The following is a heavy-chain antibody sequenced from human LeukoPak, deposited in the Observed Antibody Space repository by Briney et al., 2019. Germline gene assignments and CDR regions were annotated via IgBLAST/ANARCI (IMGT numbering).Heavy chain of an antibody. CDR3: ARDSYDILTGYYSGPDY. J-gene: IGHJ4*02. V-gene: IGHV3-33*01. D-gene: IGHD3-9*01. Sequence: GGSLRLSCAASGFTFSSFGMHWVRQAPGKGLGWVTLIWYDGSSEYYADSVKGRFTISRDNSKNRLYLQINSLRVEDTAVYYCARDSYDILTGYYSGPDYWGQGTLVTVSS. CDR2: IWYDGSSE. CDR1: GFTFSSFG.